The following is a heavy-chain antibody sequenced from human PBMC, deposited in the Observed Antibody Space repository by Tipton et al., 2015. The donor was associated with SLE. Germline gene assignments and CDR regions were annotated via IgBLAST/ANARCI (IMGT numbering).Heavy chain of an antibody. CDR2: INHSGST. D-gene: IGHD6-19*01. CDR1: GGSFSGYY. Sequence: TLSLTCAVYGGSFSGYYWSWIRQPPGKGLEWIGEINHSGSTNYNPSLKSRVTISVDTSKNQFSLKLSSVTAADTAVYYCASNAVAGTSPEYWGQGTLVTVSS. V-gene: IGHV4-34*01. J-gene: IGHJ4*02. CDR3: ASNAVAGTSPEY.